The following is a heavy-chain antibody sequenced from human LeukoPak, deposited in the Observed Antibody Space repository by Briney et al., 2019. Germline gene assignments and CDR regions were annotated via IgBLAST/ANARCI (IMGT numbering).Heavy chain of an antibody. CDR1: GGTFSYYE. CDR2: ITPMFGTT. V-gene: IGHV1-69*13. Sequence: SVRVSCKASGGTFSYYEINWVRQAPGQGLEWMGGITPMFGTTNYAQKFQGRVTIIADESTSTAYMEMSSLRSEDTALYYCATNSATRGNFFGSWGQGSLVTISS. D-gene: IGHD1-1*01. J-gene: IGHJ4*02. CDR3: ATNSATRGNFFGS.